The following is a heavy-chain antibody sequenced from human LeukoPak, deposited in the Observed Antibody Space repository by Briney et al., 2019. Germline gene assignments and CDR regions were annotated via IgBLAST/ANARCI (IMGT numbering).Heavy chain of an antibody. J-gene: IGHJ4*02. CDR1: GYTFTGYY. CDR3: ARAAKIVVVPAASSGY. V-gene: IGHV1-2*02. Sequence: ASVKVSCKASGYTFTGYYMHWMRQAPGQGLEWMGWINPNSGGTNYAQKFQGRVTMTRDTSISTAYMELSRLRSDDTAVYYCARAAKIVVVPAASSGYWGQGTLVTVSS. D-gene: IGHD2-2*01. CDR2: INPNSGGT.